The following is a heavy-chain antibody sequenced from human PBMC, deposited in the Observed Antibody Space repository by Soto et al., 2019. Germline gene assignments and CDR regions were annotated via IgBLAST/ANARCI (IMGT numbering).Heavy chain of an antibody. CDR1: GYTFTSYA. J-gene: IGHJ4*02. Sequence: GASVKVSCKASGYTFTSYAMHWVRQAPGQRLEWMGWINAGNGNTKYSQKFQGRVTITRDTSASTAYMELSSLRSEDTAVYYCARGWIDDFWSGYYIDYWGQGTLVTVS. D-gene: IGHD3-3*01. CDR2: INAGNGNT. CDR3: ARGWIDDFWSGYYIDY. V-gene: IGHV1-3*01.